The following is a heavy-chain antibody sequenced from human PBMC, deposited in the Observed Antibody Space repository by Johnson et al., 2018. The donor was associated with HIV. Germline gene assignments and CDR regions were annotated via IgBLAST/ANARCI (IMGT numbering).Heavy chain of an antibody. J-gene: IGHJ3*02. Sequence: VQLVESGGGLIQPGGSLRLSCAASGFTVSSNYMSWVRQAPGKGLEWVSAIYSGGSTYYTDSVKGRFTVSRDSSKNSLYLQINSLRAEDTAVYYCARDLVAGTGNIWGQGTMVTVSS. CDR2: IYSGGST. CDR3: ARDLVAGTGNI. D-gene: IGHD6-19*01. V-gene: IGHV3-53*01. CDR1: GFTVSSNY.